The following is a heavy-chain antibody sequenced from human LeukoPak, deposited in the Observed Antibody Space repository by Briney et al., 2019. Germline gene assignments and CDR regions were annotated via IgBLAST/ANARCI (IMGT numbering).Heavy chain of an antibody. CDR1: GFTFSHYA. CDR3: AKDRNTAVDAFDI. V-gene: IGHV3-23*01. Sequence: GRSLRLSCAASGFTFSHYAMHWVRQAPGKGLEWVSAISGSGGSTYYADSVKGRFTISRDNSKNTLYLQMNSLRAEDTAVYYCAKDRNTAVDAFDIWGQGTMVTVSS. CDR2: ISGSGGST. D-gene: IGHD5-18*01. J-gene: IGHJ3*02.